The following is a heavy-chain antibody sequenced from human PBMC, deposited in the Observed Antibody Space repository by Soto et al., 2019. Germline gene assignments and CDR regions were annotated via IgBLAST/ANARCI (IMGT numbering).Heavy chain of an antibody. CDR1: GGSISSGGYY. CDR2: IYYSGST. Sequence: PSETLSLTCTVSGGSISSGGYYWSWIRQHPGKGLEWIGYIYYSGSTYYNPSLKSRVTISVDTSKNQFSLKLSSVTAADTAVYYCAATMVRDQHNDYCGQGALVTVS. J-gene: IGHJ4*02. D-gene: IGHD3-10*01. V-gene: IGHV4-31*03. CDR3: AATMVRDQHNDY.